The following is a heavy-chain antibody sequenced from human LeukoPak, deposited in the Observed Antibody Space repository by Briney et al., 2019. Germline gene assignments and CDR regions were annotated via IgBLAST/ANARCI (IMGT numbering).Heavy chain of an antibody. CDR2: ITVSGVTT. Sequence: GSLRLSFAASGFPFNDYDMHWVRPAPGKGLEWVSFITVSGVTTSYADSVKGRFTISKDSAKHSLFLQMNSLRAEDTAVYYCARPTSSGSINSWGQGTLVTVSS. J-gene: IGHJ4*02. CDR1: GFPFNDYD. D-gene: IGHD6-19*01. CDR3: ARPTSSGSINS. V-gene: IGHV3-48*01.